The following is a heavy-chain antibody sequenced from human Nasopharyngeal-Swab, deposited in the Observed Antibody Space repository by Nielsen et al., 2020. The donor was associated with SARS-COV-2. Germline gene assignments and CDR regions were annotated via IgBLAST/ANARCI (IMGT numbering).Heavy chain of an antibody. CDR2: MNPNSGNT. J-gene: IGHJ6*03. V-gene: IGHV1-8*01. D-gene: IGHD3-3*01. CDR1: GYTFTRYD. Sequence: ASVKVSCKAAGYTFTRYDINRVRQPTGQGLEWMGWMNPNSGNTGYAQKFQGRVTMARNTSISTAYMELSSLRSEDTAVYYCSRDVRGLGGFLVDYYYYYMDVWGKGTTVTVSS. CDR3: SRDVRGLGGFLVDYYYYYMDV.